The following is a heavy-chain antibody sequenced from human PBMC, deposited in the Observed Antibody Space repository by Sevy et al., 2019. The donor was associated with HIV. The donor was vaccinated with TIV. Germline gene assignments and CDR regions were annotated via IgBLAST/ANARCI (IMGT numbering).Heavy chain of an antibody. Sequence: GGSLRLSCAASGFTFSTYSMNWVRQAPGKGLEWVSSISSSSSSYMYYADSVKGRFTISRDNAKNSLYLQMNSLRSDDTAVYYCATGGGYCSGGSCSNFDYWGQGTLVTVSS. CDR1: GFTFSTYS. CDR2: ISSSSSSYM. V-gene: IGHV3-21*01. D-gene: IGHD2-15*01. CDR3: ATGGGYCSGGSCSNFDY. J-gene: IGHJ4*02.